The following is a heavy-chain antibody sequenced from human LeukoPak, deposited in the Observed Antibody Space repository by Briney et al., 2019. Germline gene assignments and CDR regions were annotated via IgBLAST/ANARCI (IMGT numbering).Heavy chain of an antibody. V-gene: IGHV7-4-1*02. CDR2: INTNTGNP. D-gene: IGHD3-22*01. CDR1: GYTFTSYA. CDR3: ARERDYYDSSGVFDY. J-gene: IGHJ4*02. Sequence: EASVKVSCKASGYTFTSYAMNRVRQAPGQGLEWMGWINTNTGNPTYAQGFTGRFVFSLDTSVSTAYLQISSLKAEDTAVYYCARERDYYDSSGVFDYWGQGTLVTVSS.